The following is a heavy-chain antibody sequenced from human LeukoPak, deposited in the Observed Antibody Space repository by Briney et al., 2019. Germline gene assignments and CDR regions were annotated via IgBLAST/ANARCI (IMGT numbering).Heavy chain of an antibody. J-gene: IGHJ5*02. CDR2: IYYSGST. D-gene: IGHD5-18*01. Sequence: PSETPSLTCTVSGGSISSYYWSWIRQPPGKGLEWIGYIYYSGSTNYNPSLKSRVTISLDTSKNQFSLKLSSVTAADTAVYYCAREGDNYGNWFDPWGQGTLVTVSS. V-gene: IGHV4-59*01. CDR1: GGSISSYY. CDR3: AREGDNYGNWFDP.